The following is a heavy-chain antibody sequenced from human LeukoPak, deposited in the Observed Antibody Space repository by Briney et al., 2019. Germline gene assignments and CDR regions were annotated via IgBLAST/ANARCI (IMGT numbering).Heavy chain of an antibody. Sequence: GGSLRLSCAASGFTFSSYAMSWVRQAPGNGLDWVSAISGSAGSTYYADSVKGRFTISRDNSKNTLYLQMNSLRAEDTAVYYCAKAPALYYYDSSGYLAYWGQGTLVTVSS. J-gene: IGHJ4*02. CDR2: ISGSAGST. D-gene: IGHD3-22*01. CDR3: AKAPALYYYDSSGYLAY. V-gene: IGHV3-23*01. CDR1: GFTFSSYA.